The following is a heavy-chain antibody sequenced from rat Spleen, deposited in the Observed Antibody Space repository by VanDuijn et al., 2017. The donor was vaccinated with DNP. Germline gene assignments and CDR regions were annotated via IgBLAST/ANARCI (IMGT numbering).Heavy chain of an antibody. V-gene: IGHV5-20*01. D-gene: IGHD1-6*01. CDR2: LTNNGGST. CDR3: TTVYYGYPFTY. Sequence: EVQLVESGGGLVXXGRXXKLSCAXXXFTXXDYXXXWVXQAPTKGLEWVRYLTNNGGSTTYRDSVKGRFTISRDNAKSTLYLQMDSLRSEDTATYYCTTVYYGYPFTYWGQGTLVTVSS. J-gene: IGHJ3*01. CDR1: XFTXXDYX.